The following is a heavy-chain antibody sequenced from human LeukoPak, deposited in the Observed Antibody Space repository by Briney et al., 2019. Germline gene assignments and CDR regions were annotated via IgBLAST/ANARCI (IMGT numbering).Heavy chain of an antibody. V-gene: IGHV3-74*01. CDR3: ARGDLGDY. J-gene: IGHJ4*02. CDR1: GFIFTTYW. CDR2: TNYDGSST. Sequence: GGSLRLSCAASGFIFTTYWMHWVRQAPGKGLVWVSRTNYDGSSTSYDDSAKGRFTVSRDNAKNTLYLQMNGLRAEDTAVYYCARGDLGDYWGQGTLVTVSS. D-gene: IGHD7-27*01.